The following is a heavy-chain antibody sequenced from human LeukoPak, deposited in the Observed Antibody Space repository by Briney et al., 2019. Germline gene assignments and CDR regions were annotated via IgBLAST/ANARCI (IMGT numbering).Heavy chain of an antibody. V-gene: IGHV4-59*08. Sequence: SETLSLTCTVSGGPISSYYWSWIRQPPGKGLEWIGYIYYSGSTNYNPSLKSRLTISVDTSKNQFSLKLSSVTAADTAVYYCARLSTDSSGLYHWLDPWGQGTLVTVSS. CDR2: IYYSGST. CDR1: GGPISSYY. D-gene: IGHD3-22*01. CDR3: ARLSTDSSGLYHWLDP. J-gene: IGHJ5*02.